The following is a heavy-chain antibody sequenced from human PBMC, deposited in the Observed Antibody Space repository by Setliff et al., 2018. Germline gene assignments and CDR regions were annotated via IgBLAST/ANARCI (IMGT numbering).Heavy chain of an antibody. Sequence: GGSLRLSCAVSGFTVSSNYMSWVRQAPGKGLEWVSVIYSGGSTYYTDSVKGRFTISRDNSKNTLYLQINSLRVEDTAVYYCAKDSTGRDAFDVWGQGTMVTVTS. CDR3: AKDSTGRDAFDV. CDR1: GFTVSSNY. D-gene: IGHD6-19*01. J-gene: IGHJ3*01. V-gene: IGHV3-53*01. CDR2: IYSGGST.